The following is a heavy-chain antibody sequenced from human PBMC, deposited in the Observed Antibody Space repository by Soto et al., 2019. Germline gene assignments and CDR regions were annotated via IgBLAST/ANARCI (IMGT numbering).Heavy chain of an antibody. Sequence: EVQLLESGGGIVQPGGSLRVSCVASGFTFRNFVMSWVRQAPGKRLEWVSAIRGTGGETFYADSVRGRFTISRDNSKNTLYLQMNSLRDEDTALYFCAQDRGWGVVSPSHDYWGQGTLVTVSS. J-gene: IGHJ4*02. CDR1: GFTFRNFV. D-gene: IGHD2-21*01. V-gene: IGHV3-23*01. CDR3: AQDRGWGVVSPSHDY. CDR2: IRGTGGET.